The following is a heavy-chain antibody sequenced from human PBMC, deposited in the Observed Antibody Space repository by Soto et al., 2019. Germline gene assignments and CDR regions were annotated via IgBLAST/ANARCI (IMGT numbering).Heavy chain of an antibody. D-gene: IGHD3-22*01. CDR3: ARAPYDSSGYYLGY. V-gene: IGHV3-7*03. Sequence: PGGSLRLSCAASGFTFSSYWMSWVRQAPGKGLEWVANIKQDGSEKYYVDSVKGRFTISRDNAKNSLYLQMNSLRAEDMAVYYCARAPYDSSGYYLGYWGQGTLVTSPQ. J-gene: IGHJ4*02. CDR2: IKQDGSEK. CDR1: GFTFSSYW.